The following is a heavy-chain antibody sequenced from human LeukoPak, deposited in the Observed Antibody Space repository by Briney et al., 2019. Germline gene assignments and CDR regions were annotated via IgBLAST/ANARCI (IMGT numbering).Heavy chain of an antibody. CDR1: GYSFTSYW. D-gene: IGHD1-1*01. CDR2: IDPSDSYT. CDR3: ARYTTGAFDY. Sequence: GESLRISCKGSGYSFTSYWITWVRQMPGKGLEWMGRIDPSDSYTNNSPSFQGHVTISADKSISTAYLQWSSLKASDTAMYYCARYTTGAFDYWGQGTLVTVSS. V-gene: IGHV5-10-1*01. J-gene: IGHJ4*02.